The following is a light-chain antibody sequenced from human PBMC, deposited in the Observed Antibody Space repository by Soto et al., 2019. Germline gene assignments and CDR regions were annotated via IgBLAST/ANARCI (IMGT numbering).Light chain of an antibody. V-gene: IGKV1-33*01. CDR3: QHYDNLGYT. J-gene: IGKJ2*01. CDR2: DAS. Sequence: DIPMTQSPSSLSSSVGDRVTITCQASQDLSNYLTWYQQKPGKAPQLMIYDASNLETGVPSRVSGSGSGTDFTFTISSLQPEEIAPYYCQHYDNLGYTFGQGTQLEIK. CDR1: QDLSNY.